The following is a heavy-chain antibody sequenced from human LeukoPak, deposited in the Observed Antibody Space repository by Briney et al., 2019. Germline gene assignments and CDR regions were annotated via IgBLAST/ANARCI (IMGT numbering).Heavy chain of an antibody. Sequence: SETLSLTCLVSGDSLSSGYYWGWVRQPPGKGLEWIGSVYHTGSTYYSPSVKTRITIFVDTLTNQFSLKLRSVTAADTAVYYCARDHLDETYYDSSGYYPLFYWGQGTLVTVSS. J-gene: IGHJ4*02. CDR2: VYHTGST. CDR3: ARDHLDETYYDSSGYYPLFY. V-gene: IGHV4-38-2*02. CDR1: GDSLSSGYY. D-gene: IGHD3-22*01.